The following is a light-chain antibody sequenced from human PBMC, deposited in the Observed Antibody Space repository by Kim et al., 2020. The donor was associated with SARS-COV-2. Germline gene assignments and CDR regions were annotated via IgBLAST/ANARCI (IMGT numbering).Light chain of an antibody. CDR3: QQYGTTPPWT. J-gene: IGKJ1*01. V-gene: IGKV3-20*01. CDR2: AAS. CDR1: QAMPSSY. Sequence: PGERATLSGRASQAMPSSYLAGYQQQRAQAPRLLIYAASTRATAIPDMFSGSGSGTVFTVTVSRLQPADCAVYYCQQYGTTPPWTFGQGTKVEIK.